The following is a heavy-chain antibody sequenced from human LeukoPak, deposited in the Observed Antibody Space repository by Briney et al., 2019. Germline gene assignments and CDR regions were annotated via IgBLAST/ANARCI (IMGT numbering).Heavy chain of an antibody. CDR3: ARGRKYSSGWFDP. CDR2: INHSGST. Sequence: GSLRLSCAASGFTFSSYSMTWVRQAPGKGLEWIGEINHSGSTNYNPSLKSRVTISVDTSKNQFSLKLSSVTAADTAVYYCARGRKYSSGWFDPWGQGTLVTVSS. CDR1: GFTFSSYS. D-gene: IGHD6-19*01. V-gene: IGHV4-34*01. J-gene: IGHJ5*02.